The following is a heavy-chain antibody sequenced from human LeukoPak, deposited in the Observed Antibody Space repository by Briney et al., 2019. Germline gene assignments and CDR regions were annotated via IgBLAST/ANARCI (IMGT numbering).Heavy chain of an antibody. Sequence: SVKVSCKASGGTFSSYAISWVRQAPGQGLEWMGGIIPVFGTAIYAQKFQGRVTMTRNTSISTAYMELSSLRSEDTAVYYCATSQITMVPYYFDYWGQGTLVTVSS. CDR3: ATSQITMVPYYFDY. V-gene: IGHV1-69*05. J-gene: IGHJ4*02. D-gene: IGHD3-10*01. CDR2: IIPVFGTA. CDR1: GGTFSSYA.